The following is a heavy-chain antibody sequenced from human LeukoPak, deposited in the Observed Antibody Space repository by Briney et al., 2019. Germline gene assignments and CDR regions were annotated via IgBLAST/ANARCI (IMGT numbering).Heavy chain of an antibody. CDR2: IYYSGST. CDR3: ARRSEYSSSSALRDY. D-gene: IGHD6-6*01. J-gene: IGHJ4*02. V-gene: IGHV4-39*07. Sequence: SETLSLTCTVSGGSISSSSYYWGWIRQPPGKGLEWIGSIYYSGSTYYNPSLKSRVTISVDTSKNQFSLKLSSVTAADTAVYYCARRSEYSSSSALRDYWGQGTLVTVSS. CDR1: GGSISSSSYY.